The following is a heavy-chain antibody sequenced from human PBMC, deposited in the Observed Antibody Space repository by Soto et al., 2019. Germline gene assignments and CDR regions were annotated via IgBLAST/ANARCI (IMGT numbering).Heavy chain of an antibody. D-gene: IGHD3-22*01. Sequence: RLSCAASGFTFSSYGMHWVRQAPGKGLEWVAVIWYDGSNKYYADSVKGRFTISRDNSKNTLYLQMNSLRAEDTAVYYCARDHSGPSKYYYDSSGYPDYWGQGSRVTVPS. J-gene: IGHJ4*02. CDR3: ARDHSGPSKYYYDSSGYPDY. V-gene: IGHV3-33*01. CDR2: IWYDGSNK. CDR1: GFTFSSYG.